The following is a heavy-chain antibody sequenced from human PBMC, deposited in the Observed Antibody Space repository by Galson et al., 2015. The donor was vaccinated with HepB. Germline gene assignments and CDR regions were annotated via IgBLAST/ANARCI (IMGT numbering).Heavy chain of an antibody. Sequence: SVKASCKVSGYTLTELSMHWVRQAPGKGLEWMGGFDPEDGETIYAQKFQGRVTMTEDTSTDTAYMELSSLRSEDTAVYYCATLQLLWGGYGMDVWGQGTTVTVSS. CDR2: FDPEDGET. CDR1: GYTLTELS. CDR3: ATLQLLWGGYGMDV. V-gene: IGHV1-24*01. D-gene: IGHD2-2*01. J-gene: IGHJ6*02.